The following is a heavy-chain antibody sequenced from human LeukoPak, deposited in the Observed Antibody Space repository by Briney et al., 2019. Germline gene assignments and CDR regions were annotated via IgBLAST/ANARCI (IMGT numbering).Heavy chain of an antibody. D-gene: IGHD1-26*01. Sequence: PSETLSLTCTVSGGSISSSSYYWGWIRQPPGKGLEWIGSIYYSGSTYYNPSLKSRVTISVDTSKNQFSLKLRSVTAADTALYYCARGEWELRDYYMDVWGKGTTVTISS. J-gene: IGHJ6*03. CDR1: GGSISSSSYY. V-gene: IGHV4-39*07. CDR2: IYYSGST. CDR3: ARGEWELRDYYMDV.